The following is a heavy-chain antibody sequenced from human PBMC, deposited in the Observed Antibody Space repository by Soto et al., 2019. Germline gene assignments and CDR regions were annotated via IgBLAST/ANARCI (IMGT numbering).Heavy chain of an antibody. Sequence: GGSLRLSCAASGFTFNSYDMHWVRQATGKGLEWVSGIGAAGDTYYPGSVNGRFTISRENAKNSLYLQMNSLRAGDTAVYYCARGVLGPGDYYYGMDVWGQGTTVTVS. CDR3: ARGVLGPGDYYYGMDV. J-gene: IGHJ6*02. D-gene: IGHD2-8*02. V-gene: IGHV3-13*01. CDR1: GFTFNSYD. CDR2: IGAAGDT.